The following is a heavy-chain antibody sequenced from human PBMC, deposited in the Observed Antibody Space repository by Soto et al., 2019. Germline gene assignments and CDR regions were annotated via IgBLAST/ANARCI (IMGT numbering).Heavy chain of an antibody. CDR2: ISGRGGVT. Sequence: EVQLLESGGGLVQPGGSLRLTCVGSGFTFRNQDMRWVRQAPGKGLEWVSGISGRGGVTYYADSVKGRFTISRDNSKNTLYLQMNNLRDNDTAVYYCAKDRQFRSYYESAGHYNDWGQATLVTVSS. D-gene: IGHD3-22*01. CDR1: GFTFRNQD. CDR3: AKDRQFRSYYESAGHYND. V-gene: IGHV3-23*01. J-gene: IGHJ4*02.